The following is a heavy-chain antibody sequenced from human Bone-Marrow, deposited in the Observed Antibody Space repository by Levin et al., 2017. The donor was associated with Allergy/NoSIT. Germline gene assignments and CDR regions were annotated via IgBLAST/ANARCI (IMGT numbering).Heavy chain of an antibody. J-gene: IGHJ4*02. CDR1: GFSFSDHY. CDR3: ARVSTRDIYYFDN. V-gene: IGHV3-72*01. Sequence: GGSLRLSCAASGFSFSDHYMDWVRQAPGKGLEWVGHIRKKVHSYTTEYAASVKGRFTVSRDDSKNLLYLQMNSLRTEDTAVYYCARVSTRDIYYFDNWGQGTLVTVSS. D-gene: IGHD5/OR15-5a*01. CDR2: IRKKVHSYTT.